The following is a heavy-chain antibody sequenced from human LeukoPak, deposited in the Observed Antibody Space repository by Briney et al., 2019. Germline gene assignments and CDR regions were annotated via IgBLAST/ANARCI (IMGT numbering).Heavy chain of an antibody. J-gene: IGHJ4*02. CDR1: GYSFGNCW. CDR2: IHPGDSDT. Sequence: GESLKISCKGSGYSFGNCWIGWVRQMPGKGLEWMGIIHPGDSDTRYSPSFQGQVTISAEKSITTAYLQWSSLKASDTAMYYCARRGEGPIGGIGYWGQGTLVTVSS. CDR3: ARRGEGPIGGIGY. D-gene: IGHD3-10*01. V-gene: IGHV5-51*01.